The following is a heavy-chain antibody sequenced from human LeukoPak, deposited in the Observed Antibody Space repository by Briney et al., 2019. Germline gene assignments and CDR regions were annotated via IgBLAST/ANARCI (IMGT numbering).Heavy chain of an antibody. CDR3: ARKIAATWYFDY. D-gene: IGHD2-21*01. V-gene: IGHV4-39*07. CDR1: GGSISGATYY. Sequence: SETLSLTCTVSGGSISGATYYWGWIRQPPEKGLEWIGSIYYSGNTYYNPSLKSRVTISVDTSKNQFSLRLSSVTAADTAVYYCARKIAATWYFDYWGQGTLVTVSS. CDR2: IYYSGNT. J-gene: IGHJ4*02.